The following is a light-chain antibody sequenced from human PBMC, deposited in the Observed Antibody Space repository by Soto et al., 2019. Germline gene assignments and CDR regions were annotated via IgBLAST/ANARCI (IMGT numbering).Light chain of an antibody. CDR3: QSFDSSLSSWV. CDR2: GNT. CDR1: XSNIGAGYD. Sequence: QSVLTQPPSVSGAPGQRVXXXCTGSXSNIGAGYDVHWYQQLPGTAPKLLIFGNTNRPSRVPDRFSGSKSGTSASLAITGLQAEDEADYYCQSFDSSLSSWVFGGGTQLTVL. J-gene: IGLJ7*01. V-gene: IGLV1-40*01.